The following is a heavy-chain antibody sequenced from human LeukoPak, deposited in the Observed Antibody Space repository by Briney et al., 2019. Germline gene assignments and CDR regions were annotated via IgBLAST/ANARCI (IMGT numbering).Heavy chain of an antibody. V-gene: IGHV1-2*02. CDR2: INPNSGGT. CDR3: ARGDGSGSYRWFDP. D-gene: IGHD3-10*01. J-gene: IGHJ5*02. CDR1: GYTFTGYY. Sequence: GASVKVSCKASGYTFTGYYMHWVRQAPGQGLEWMGWINPNSGGTNYAQKFQGRVTMTRDTSISTAYMELSRLRSDDTAAYYCARGDGSGSYRWFDPWGQGTLVTVSS.